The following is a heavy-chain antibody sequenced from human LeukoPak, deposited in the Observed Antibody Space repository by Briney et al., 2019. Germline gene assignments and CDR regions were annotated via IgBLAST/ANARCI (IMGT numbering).Heavy chain of an antibody. V-gene: IGHV3-9*01. D-gene: IGHD6-13*01. J-gene: IGHJ2*01. CDR2: ISWNSGSI. Sequence: SLRLSCAASGFTFDDYAMHWVRQAPGKGLEWVSGISWNSGSIGYADSVEGRFTISRDNAKNSLYLQMNSLRAEDTALYYCAKDSVYSSSWYSRYFDLWGRGTLVTVSS. CDR3: AKDSVYSSSWYSRYFDL. CDR1: GFTFDDYA.